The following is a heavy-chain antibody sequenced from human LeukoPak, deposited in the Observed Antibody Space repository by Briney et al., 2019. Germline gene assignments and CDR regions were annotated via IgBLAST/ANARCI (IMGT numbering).Heavy chain of an antibody. CDR3: AGGQGFLIDY. D-gene: IGHD3-3*01. V-gene: IGHV3-7*01. CDR2: IKQDGSAK. Sequence: TGGSLRLSCAASGFTFNDAWTNWVRQAPGKGLEWVANIKQDGSAKYYVDSVKGRLTISRDNAKSLLYLQMNSLRAEDAAVYYCAGGQGFLIDYWGQGTLVTVSS. CDR1: GFTFNDAW. J-gene: IGHJ4*02.